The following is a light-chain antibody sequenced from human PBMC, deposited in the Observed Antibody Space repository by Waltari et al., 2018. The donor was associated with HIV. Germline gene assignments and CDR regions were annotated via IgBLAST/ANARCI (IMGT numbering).Light chain of an antibody. V-gene: IGKV3-15*01. CDR3: QQYNNWPIT. Sequence: DIVMTQSPATLSVYPGERGNVACKASQSIASNLAWYKQKPGQAPRLLIHGASPRATGIPARFSGSGSGTEFTLTISSLQSEDFAVYYRQQYNNWPITFGQGTRLEIK. CDR1: QSIASN. CDR2: GAS. J-gene: IGKJ5*01.